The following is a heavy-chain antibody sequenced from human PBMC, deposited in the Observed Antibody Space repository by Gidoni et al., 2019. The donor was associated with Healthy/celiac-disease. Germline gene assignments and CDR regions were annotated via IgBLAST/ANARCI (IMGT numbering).Heavy chain of an antibody. CDR2: IVVGSGNT. CDR1: GFTFTSSA. J-gene: IGHJ6*02. D-gene: IGHD2-8*01. Sequence: QMQLVQSGPEVKKPGTSVKVSCKASGFTFTSSAMQWVRQARGQRLEWIGWIVVGSGNTNYAQKFQERVTITRDMSTSTAYMELSSLRSEDTAVYYCAADLEYCTNGVCYPDPHYGMDVWGQGTTVTVSS. CDR3: AADLEYCTNGVCYPDPHYGMDV. V-gene: IGHV1-58*02.